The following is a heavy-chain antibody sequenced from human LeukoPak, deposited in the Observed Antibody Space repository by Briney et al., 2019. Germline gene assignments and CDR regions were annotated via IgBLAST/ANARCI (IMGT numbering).Heavy chain of an antibody. CDR3: AKWGDYDVLTGYYVPDY. D-gene: IGHD3-9*01. CDR1: GFTFSSYA. CDR2: ILGSGGST. Sequence: GASLRLSCAASGFTFSSYAMSWVRQAPGKGLEWVSAILGSGGSTYYADSVKGRFTVSRDNSRSTLYLQMNSLRAEDTALYYCAKWGDYDVLTGYYVPDYWGQGTLVTVSS. J-gene: IGHJ4*02. V-gene: IGHV3-23*01.